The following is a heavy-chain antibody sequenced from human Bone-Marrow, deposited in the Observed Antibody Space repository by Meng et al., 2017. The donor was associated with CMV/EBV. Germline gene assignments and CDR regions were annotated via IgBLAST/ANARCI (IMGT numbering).Heavy chain of an antibody. Sequence: GGSLRLSCAASGFTFSSYDMHWVRQATGKGLEWVSAIGTAGDTYYPGSVKGRFTISRDNSKNTLYLQMNSLRTEDTAVYYCATSYSGTGWHAFDLWGQGTMVTVSS. D-gene: IGHD1-26*01. CDR2: IGTAGDT. CDR1: GFTFSSYD. V-gene: IGHV3-13*01. CDR3: ATSYSGTGWHAFDL. J-gene: IGHJ3*01.